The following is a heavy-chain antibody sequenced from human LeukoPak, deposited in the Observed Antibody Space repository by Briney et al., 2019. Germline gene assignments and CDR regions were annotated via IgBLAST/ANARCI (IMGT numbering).Heavy chain of an antibody. V-gene: IGHV3-53*01. J-gene: IGHJ5*02. CDR1: GFTVSSNY. CDR3: ARHRISGIAARPNWFDP. D-gene: IGHD6-6*01. Sequence: GGSLRLSCAASGFTVSSNYMSWVRQAPGKGLEWVSVIYSGGSTYYADSVKGRFTISRDNSKNTLYLQMNSLRAEDTAVYYCARHRISGIAARPNWFDPWGQGTLVTVSS. CDR2: IYSGGST.